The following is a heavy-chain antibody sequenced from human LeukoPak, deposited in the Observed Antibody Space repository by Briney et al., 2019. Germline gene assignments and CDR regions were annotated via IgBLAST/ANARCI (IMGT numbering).Heavy chain of an antibody. Sequence: GGSLRLSCSTSGFIFSSYAMNWVRQAPGKGLEWVSAISGSGNTAYYADSVKGRFTISRDNSKNTLYLQMNSLRAEDTAVYYCAKPYPPGDYYDSSGYYYGERGPTDYWGQGTLVTVSS. V-gene: IGHV3-23*01. D-gene: IGHD3-22*01. J-gene: IGHJ4*02. CDR3: AKPYPPGDYYDSSGYYYGERGPTDY. CDR1: GFIFSSYA. CDR2: ISGSGNTA.